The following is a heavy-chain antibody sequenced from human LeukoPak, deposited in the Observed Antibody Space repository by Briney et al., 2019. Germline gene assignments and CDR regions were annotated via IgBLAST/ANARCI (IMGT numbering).Heavy chain of an antibody. CDR3: ASPYSSGWSPYYYYYMDV. CDR2: ISSSSSTI. D-gene: IGHD6-19*01. CDR1: GFTFSSYS. J-gene: IGHJ6*03. Sequence: GGSLRLSCAASGFTFSSYSMNWVRQAPGNGLEWVSYISSSSSTIYYADSVKGRFTSSTDNAKNSLYLQMNSLRAEDTAVYYCASPYSSGWSPYYYYYMDVWGKGTTVTVSS. V-gene: IGHV3-48*01.